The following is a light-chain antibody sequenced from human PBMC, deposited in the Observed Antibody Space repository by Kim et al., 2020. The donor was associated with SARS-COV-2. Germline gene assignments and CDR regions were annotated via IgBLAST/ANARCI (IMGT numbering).Light chain of an antibody. Sequence: RATINGKSSQSVLCSANNKNYLAWYQQKPGQPPKMRIYWASTRESGVPDRFSGSGSGTDFTLTISSLQAEDVAVYYCQQYYGSPYTFGQGTKLEI. V-gene: IGKV4-1*01. CDR3: QQYYGSPYT. CDR1: QSVLCSANNKNY. J-gene: IGKJ2*01. CDR2: WAS.